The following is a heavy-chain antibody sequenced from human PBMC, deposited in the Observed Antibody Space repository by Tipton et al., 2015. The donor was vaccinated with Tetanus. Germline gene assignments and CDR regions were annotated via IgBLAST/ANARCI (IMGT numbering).Heavy chain of an antibody. Sequence: VQLVQSGGGVKKPGESLKISCKGSGYIFNNYWIGWVRQKPGKGLEWMGIIYPGDSDTGYSPSFQGQVTISVDKSINTAYLQWSSLKASDTSMFYCARAHCTDGVCNFDFWGQGALVTVAS. J-gene: IGHJ4*02. D-gene: IGHD2-8*01. CDR3: ARAHCTDGVCNFDF. CDR1: GYIFNNYW. CDR2: IYPGDSDT. V-gene: IGHV5-51*01.